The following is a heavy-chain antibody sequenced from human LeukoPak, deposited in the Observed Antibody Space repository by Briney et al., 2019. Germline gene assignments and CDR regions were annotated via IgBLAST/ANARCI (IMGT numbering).Heavy chain of an antibody. CDR3: AGSLTMILVINPSGAFDF. D-gene: IGHD3-22*01. CDR1: GGSFSGYY. Sequence: PSETLSLTCAVYGGSFSGYYWSWIRQPPGNGLEWIGEIKHSGSTNYNPSLRSRVTISVDTSKNQFSLKLTSVTAADTAMYYCAGSLTMILVINPSGAFDFWGQGTMVIVSS. J-gene: IGHJ3*01. V-gene: IGHV4-34*01. CDR2: IKHSGST.